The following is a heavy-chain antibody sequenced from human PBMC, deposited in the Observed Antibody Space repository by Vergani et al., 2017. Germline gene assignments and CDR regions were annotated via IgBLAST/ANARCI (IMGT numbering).Heavy chain of an antibody. J-gene: IGHJ6*02. Sequence: QVQLVESGGGVVQPGGSLRLSCAASGFTFSSYGMHWVRQAPGKGLEWVAFIRYDGSNKYYADSVKGRFTISRDNSKNTLYLQMNSLRAEDTAVYYCAKDPSLKYSGSQSGCYYYGMDVWGQGTTVTVSS. CDR3: AKDPSLKYSGSQSGCYYYGMDV. V-gene: IGHV3-30*02. CDR1: GFTFSSYG. D-gene: IGHD1-26*01. CDR2: IRYDGSNK.